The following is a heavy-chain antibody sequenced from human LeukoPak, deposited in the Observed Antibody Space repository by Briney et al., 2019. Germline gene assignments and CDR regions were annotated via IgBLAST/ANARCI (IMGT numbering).Heavy chain of an antibody. D-gene: IGHD3-10*01. V-gene: IGHV3-30-3*01. CDR3: ARDSGIWFGELNYYYGMDV. CDR2: ISYHGNNK. CDR1: GFTFSSYA. Sequence: PGGSLRLSCAASGFTFSSYAMHWVRQAPGKGLEWVAVISYHGNNKYYADSVKGRFTISRDNAKNSLYLQMNSLRAEDTAVYYCARDSGIWFGELNYYYGMDVRGQGTTVTVSS. J-gene: IGHJ6*02.